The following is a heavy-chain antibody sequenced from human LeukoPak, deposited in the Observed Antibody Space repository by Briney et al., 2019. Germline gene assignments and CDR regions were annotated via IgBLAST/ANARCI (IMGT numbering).Heavy chain of an antibody. CDR3: ARAVGY. Sequence: SVKGRFTISRDNAKNPLYLQMNSLRVEDTAVYYCARAVGYWGQGTLVTVSS. D-gene: IGHD4-23*01. V-gene: IGHV3-48*01. J-gene: IGHJ4*02.